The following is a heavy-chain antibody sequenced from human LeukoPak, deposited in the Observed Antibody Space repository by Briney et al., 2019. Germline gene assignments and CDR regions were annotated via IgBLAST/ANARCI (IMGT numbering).Heavy chain of an antibody. J-gene: IGHJ3*02. CDR1: GFTFSSYG. Sequence: PGGSLRLSCAASGFTFSSYGMHWVRQAPGKGLEWVAVISYDGSNKYYADSVKGRFTISRDNSKNTLYLQMDSLSAEDTAVYYCAKRLLDNYADAFDIWGQGTMVTVSS. V-gene: IGHV3-30*18. CDR2: ISYDGSNK. CDR3: AKRLLDNYADAFDI. D-gene: IGHD4-11*01.